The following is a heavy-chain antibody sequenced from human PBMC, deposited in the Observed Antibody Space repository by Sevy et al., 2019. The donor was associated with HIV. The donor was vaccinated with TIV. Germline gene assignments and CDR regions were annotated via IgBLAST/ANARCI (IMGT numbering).Heavy chain of an antibody. CDR2: MNQDGTER. J-gene: IGHJ4*02. CDR3: VREGLGGFSYSLDC. D-gene: IGHD3-16*01. V-gene: IGHV3-7*01. Sequence: GGSLRLSCAASGFSFSNYWMTWVRQAPGKGLEWVATMNQDGTERDYVDSVKGRFTISRDNTKTSLFLQMNSLSAEDTGVYYCVREGLGGFSYSLDCWGQGTLVTVSS. CDR1: GFSFSNYW.